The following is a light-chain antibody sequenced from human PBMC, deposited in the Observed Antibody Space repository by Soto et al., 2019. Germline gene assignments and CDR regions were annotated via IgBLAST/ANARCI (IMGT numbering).Light chain of an antibody. CDR1: QSVRTN. V-gene: IGKV3-15*01. CDR2: GAS. CDR3: QQYGSSPPIT. J-gene: IGKJ5*01. Sequence: EIVMTQSPATLSVSPGERATLSRRASQSVRTNLAWYQHKPGQAPRLLMYGASKRATGIPARFSGSGSGTEFTLTISSLQPEDFAVYYCQQYGSSPPITFGQGTRWRL.